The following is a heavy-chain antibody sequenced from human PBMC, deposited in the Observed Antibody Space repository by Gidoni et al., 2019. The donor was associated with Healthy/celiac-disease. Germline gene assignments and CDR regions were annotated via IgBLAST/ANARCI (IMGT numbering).Heavy chain of an antibody. Sequence: QVQLVQSGAAVKKPGASVKVSCKASGYTFTVYYLHWLRQAPGQGLEWMGWINPNSGGTNYAQKFQGWVTMTRDTSISTAYMELSRLRSDDTAVYYCARGKVVPAAATVIYYYYYGMDVWGQGTTVTVSS. CDR3: ARGKVVPAAATVIYYYYYGMDV. CDR2: INPNSGGT. CDR1: GYTFTVYY. J-gene: IGHJ6*02. D-gene: IGHD2-2*01. V-gene: IGHV1-2*04.